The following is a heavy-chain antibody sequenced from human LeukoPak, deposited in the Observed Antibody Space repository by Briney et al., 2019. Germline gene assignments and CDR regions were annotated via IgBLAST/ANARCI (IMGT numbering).Heavy chain of an antibody. V-gene: IGHV3-30*18. Sequence: GGSLRLSCAASGFTFSSYSMNWVRQAPGKGLEWVAVISYDGSNKYYADSVKGRFTISRDNSKNTLYLQMNSLRAEDTAVYYCAKDGWLQLYYFDYWGQGTLVTVSS. D-gene: IGHD5-24*01. CDR1: GFTFSSYS. J-gene: IGHJ4*02. CDR3: AKDGWLQLYYFDY. CDR2: ISYDGSNK.